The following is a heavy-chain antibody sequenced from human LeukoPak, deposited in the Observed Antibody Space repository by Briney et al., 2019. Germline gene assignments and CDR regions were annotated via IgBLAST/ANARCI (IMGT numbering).Heavy chain of an antibody. CDR1: GFTFSSYS. CDR2: IYTSGST. Sequence: PGGSLRLSCAASGFTFSSYSMNWVRQPAGKGLEWIGRIYTSGSTNYNPSLKSRVTMSVDTSKNQFSLKLSSVTAADTAVYYCARDRSSRTTVTTRYFDLWGRGTLVTVSS. V-gene: IGHV4-4*07. CDR3: ARDRSSRTTVTTRYFDL. D-gene: IGHD4-17*01. J-gene: IGHJ2*01.